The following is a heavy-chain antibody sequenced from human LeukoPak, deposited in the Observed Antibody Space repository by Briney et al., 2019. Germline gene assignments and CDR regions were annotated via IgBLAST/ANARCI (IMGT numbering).Heavy chain of an antibody. CDR3: TRDQDGYCSGWGY. V-gene: IGHV4-59*01. J-gene: IGHJ4*02. Sequence: SETLSLTCTVSGGSISSDYWSCIRQPPGKGLEWIGYIYYSGSTTYNPSLKSRVTISVDTSKNQFSLKLSSVTAADTAVYYCTRDQDGYCSGWGYWGQGTLVTVSS. CDR1: GGSISSDY. CDR2: IYYSGST. D-gene: IGHD6-19*01.